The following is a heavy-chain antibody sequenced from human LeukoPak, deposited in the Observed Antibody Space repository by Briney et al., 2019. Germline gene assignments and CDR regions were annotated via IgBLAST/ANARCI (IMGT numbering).Heavy chain of an antibody. CDR3: ARVGYSGYDGRFFDH. D-gene: IGHD5-12*01. Sequence: ASVKVSCKASGNTFSDYYMHWVRQAPGQGLEWMGWINPKSAGTNYAQKFQGRVTMTRDTSITTAYMELSRLRSDDTAVYYCARVGYSGYDGRFFDHWGQGTQVTVSS. V-gene: IGHV1-2*02. CDR1: GNTFSDYY. J-gene: IGHJ4*02. CDR2: INPKSAGT.